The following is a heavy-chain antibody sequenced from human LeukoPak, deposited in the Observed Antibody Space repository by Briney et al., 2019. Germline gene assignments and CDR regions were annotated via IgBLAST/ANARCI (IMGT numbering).Heavy chain of an antibody. CDR2: ISSSGSTI. V-gene: IGHV3-48*03. J-gene: IGHJ4*02. D-gene: IGHD5-18*01. CDR1: GFSFSSYE. CDR3: ASLDLTHVDTAMISDY. Sequence: GGSLRLSCAASGFSFSSYEMNWVRQAPGKGLEWVSYISSSGSTIYYADSVKGRFTISRDNAKNSLYLQMNSLRAEDTAVYYCASLDLTHVDTAMISDYWGQGTLVTVSS.